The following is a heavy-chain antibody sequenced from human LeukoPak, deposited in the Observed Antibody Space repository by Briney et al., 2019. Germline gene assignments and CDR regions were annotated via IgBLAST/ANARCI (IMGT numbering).Heavy chain of an antibody. CDR1: GYTFTSYY. V-gene: IGHV1-46*01. D-gene: IGHD5-18*01. CDR3: ARARAVDTDMLDY. J-gene: IGHJ4*02. CDR2: INPSGGST. Sequence: ASVTVSCTASGYTFTSYYMHWVRQAPGQGLEWMGIINPSGGSTSYAQKFQGRVTVTRDTSTSTVYMGLSSLRSEDTAVYYCARARAVDTDMLDYWGQGTLVTVSS.